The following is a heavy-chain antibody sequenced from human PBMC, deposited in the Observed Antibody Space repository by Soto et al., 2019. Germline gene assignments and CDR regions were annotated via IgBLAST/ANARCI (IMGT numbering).Heavy chain of an antibody. D-gene: IGHD6-13*01. V-gene: IGHV4-59*06. CDR2: IYYSGST. Sequence: SETLSLTCTVSGGSISSYYWSWIRQHPGKGLEWIGYIYYSGSTYYNPSLKSRVTISVDTSKNQFSLKLSSVTAADTAVYYCARAEAIIAAAGPNWFDPWGQGTLVTVSS. CDR3: ARAEAIIAAAGPNWFDP. J-gene: IGHJ5*02. CDR1: GGSISSYY.